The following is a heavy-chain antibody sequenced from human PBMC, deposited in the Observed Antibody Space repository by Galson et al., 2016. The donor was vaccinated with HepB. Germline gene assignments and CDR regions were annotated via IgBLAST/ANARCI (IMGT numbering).Heavy chain of an antibody. Sequence: SLRLSCAVSGFTFSRYWMHWVGQAPGEGLVWVSRISSDGLTTTYADSVKGRFTISRDNGRNTLYLQMNSLRAEDTGVYYCARDQTRRGPTTFDNWGQGTLVTVSS. CDR1: GFTFSRYW. J-gene: IGHJ4*02. D-gene: IGHD1-26*01. CDR2: ISSDGLTT. CDR3: ARDQTRRGPTTFDN. V-gene: IGHV3-74*03.